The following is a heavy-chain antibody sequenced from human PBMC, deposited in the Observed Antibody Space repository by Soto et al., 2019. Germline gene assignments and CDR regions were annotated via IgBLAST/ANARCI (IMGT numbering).Heavy chain of an antibody. D-gene: IGHD3-22*01. CDR1: GGTYRNYA. CDR2: IIPISGTT. V-gene: IGHV1-69*01. Sequence: QVHLVQSGAEVKKRGSSVRVSCKASGGTYRNYAVNWVRQAPGQGLEWMGGIIPISGTTNYAQKFQGRVTITADESTSTAYMELRRLRSEDTAVYFCARDEGDDSSGYYDVNYWGQGTLVTVSS. CDR3: ARDEGDDSSGYYDVNY. J-gene: IGHJ4*02.